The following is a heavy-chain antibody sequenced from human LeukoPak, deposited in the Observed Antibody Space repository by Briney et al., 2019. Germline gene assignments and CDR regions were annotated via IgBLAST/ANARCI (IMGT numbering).Heavy chain of an antibody. CDR1: GFTLSDYY. J-gene: IGHJ5*02. CDR2: ISSSSSYT. V-gene: IGHV3-11*06. CDR3: ARLISRNWFDP. Sequence: TGGSLRLSCAASGFTLSDYYMSWIRQAPGKGLEWVSYISSSSSYTNYADSVKGRFTISRDNAKNSLYLQMNSLRAEDTAVYYCARLISRNWFDPWGQGTLVTVSS. D-gene: IGHD3-16*01.